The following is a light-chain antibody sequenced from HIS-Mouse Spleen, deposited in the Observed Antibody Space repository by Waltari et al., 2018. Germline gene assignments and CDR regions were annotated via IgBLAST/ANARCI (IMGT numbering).Light chain of an antibody. CDR2: EVS. J-gene: IGLJ2*01. CDR1: RSDVGGYNY. CDR3: SSYTSSSTPVV. V-gene: IGLV2-14*01. Sequence: QSALTQPASVSGSPGQSITISCTGTRSDVGGYNYLSWYQQHPGKAPKLMIYEVSNRPSGVSNRFSGSKSGNTASLTISGLQAEDEADYYCSSYTSSSTPVVFGGGTKLTVL.